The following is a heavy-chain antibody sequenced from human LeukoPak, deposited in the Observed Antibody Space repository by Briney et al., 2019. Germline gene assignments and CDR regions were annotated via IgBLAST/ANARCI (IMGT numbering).Heavy chain of an antibody. Sequence: ASVKVSCKASGYTFTSYDINWVRQATGQGLEWMGYINPNRGNTGYAQRFQGRLTMTRNTSISTAYMELSSLISDDTAIYYCARELRRDAYWGQGALVTVSS. CDR2: INPNRGNT. D-gene: IGHD4-17*01. J-gene: IGHJ4*02. CDR3: ARELRRDAY. V-gene: IGHV1-8*01. CDR1: GYTFTSYD.